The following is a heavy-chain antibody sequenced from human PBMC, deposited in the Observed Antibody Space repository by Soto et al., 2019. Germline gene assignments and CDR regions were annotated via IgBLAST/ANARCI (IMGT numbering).Heavy chain of an antibody. CDR1: DYSISTGYH. D-gene: IGHD3-3*02. CDR3: GRMYSIDRNWFDP. Sequence: KSSETLSLTCAVFDYSISTGYHWGWIRQPPGKGLEWIGTVYYSGRSYYNPSLKSRVTLSPDTSKNQLSLKLTSVTAEDTAVYYCGRMYSIDRNWFDPWGQGTLVTVSS. V-gene: IGHV4-38-2*01. CDR2: VYYSGRS. J-gene: IGHJ5*02.